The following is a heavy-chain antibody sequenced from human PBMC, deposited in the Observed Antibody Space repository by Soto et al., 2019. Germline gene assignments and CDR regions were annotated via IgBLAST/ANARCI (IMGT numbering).Heavy chain of an antibody. J-gene: IGHJ4*02. V-gene: IGHV6-1*01. Sequence: PSQTLSLTCAISGDSVSTNSAAWNWIRQSPSRGLEWLGRTYYRSKWFNDYAVFVKSRITINPDTSKNQFSLQLNSVTPEDTALYYCARLPKVGTTRYFDSWGQGTLVTVSS. CDR3: ARLPKVGTTRYFDS. CDR2: TYYRSKWFN. CDR1: GDSVSTNSAA. D-gene: IGHD1-26*01.